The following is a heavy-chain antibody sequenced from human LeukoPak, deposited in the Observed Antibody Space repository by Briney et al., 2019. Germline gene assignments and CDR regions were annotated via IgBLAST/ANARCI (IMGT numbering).Heavy chain of an antibody. Sequence: SETLSLTCAVYGGSFSGYYWSWIRQPPGKGLEWIGEINHSGSTNYNPSLKSRVTISVDTSKIQFSLKLSSVTAADTSVYFCATQFIPDYGSASSFEYWGQGTLVTVSS. J-gene: IGHJ4*02. CDR1: GGSFSGYY. CDR3: ATQFIPDYGSASSFEY. D-gene: IGHD3-10*01. V-gene: IGHV4-34*01. CDR2: INHSGST.